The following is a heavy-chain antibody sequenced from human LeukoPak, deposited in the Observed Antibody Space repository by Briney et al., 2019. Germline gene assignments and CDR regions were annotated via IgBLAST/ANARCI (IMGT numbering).Heavy chain of an antibody. CDR3: ARSRSGYYP. D-gene: IGHD3-22*01. V-gene: IGHV4-59*01. J-gene: IGHJ5*02. CDR2: IYYSGST. CDR1: GGSISSYY. Sequence: SETLSLTCTVSGGSISSYYWSWIRQPPGKGLEWIGYIYYSGSTNYNPSLKSRVTISVDTSKNQFSLKLSSVTAADTAVYYRARSRSGYYPWGQGTLVTVSS.